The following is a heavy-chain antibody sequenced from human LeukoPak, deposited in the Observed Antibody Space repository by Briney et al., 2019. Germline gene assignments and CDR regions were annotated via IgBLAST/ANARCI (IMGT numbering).Heavy chain of an antibody. J-gene: IGHJ3*02. D-gene: IGHD6-19*01. CDR1: GGSFSGYY. V-gene: IGHV4-34*01. CDR2: INHSGST. CDR3: AREYTSGWNRAFDI. Sequence: SETLSLTCAVYGGSFSGYYWSWIRQPPGKGLEWIGEINHSGSTNYNPSLKSRVTISVDTSKNHFSLKLSSVTAADTAVYYCAREYTSGWNRAFDIWGQGTMVTVSS.